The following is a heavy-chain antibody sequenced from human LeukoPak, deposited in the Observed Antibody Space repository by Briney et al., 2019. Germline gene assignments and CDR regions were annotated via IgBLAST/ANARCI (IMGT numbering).Heavy chain of an antibody. Sequence: SVKVXCKASGGTFSSYAISWVRQAPGQGLEWMGGIIPIFGTANFAQKFQGRVTMTTDTSTITVYMELSSLRSEDTAVYYCARWTTTYLDYWGQGTLVTVSS. CDR1: GGTFSSYA. CDR3: ARWTTTYLDY. J-gene: IGHJ4*02. V-gene: IGHV1-69*05. D-gene: IGHD4-11*01. CDR2: IIPIFGTA.